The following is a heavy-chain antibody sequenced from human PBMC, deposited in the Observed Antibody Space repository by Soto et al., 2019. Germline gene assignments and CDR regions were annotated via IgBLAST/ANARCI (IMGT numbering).Heavy chain of an antibody. V-gene: IGHV3-23*01. Sequence: EVQLLQSGGGLVQPGGSLRLSCEVSGFTFENYAMNWVRRAPGKGLEWVSSISNIGGQTYYADSVKGRFTISRDMCKKTVHLRMNILIADDTGVYFCAKEMWGWGYDIFGVDISFDHWGQGTPVTVSS. CDR3: AKEMWGWGYDIFGVDISFDH. D-gene: IGHD3-9*01. CDR1: GFTFENYA. CDR2: ISNIGGQT. J-gene: IGHJ4*02.